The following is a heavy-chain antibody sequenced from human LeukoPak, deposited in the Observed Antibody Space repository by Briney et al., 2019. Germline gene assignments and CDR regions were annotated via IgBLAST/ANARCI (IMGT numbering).Heavy chain of an antibody. V-gene: IGHV1-18*01. J-gene: IGHJ4*02. CDR2: ISAYNGNT. D-gene: IGHD4-17*01. CDR1: GYTFTSYG. CDR3: ARDQGAYGDYTYYFDY. Sequence: GSVKVSCKASGYTFTSYGIRWVRQAPGQGLEWMGWISAYNGNTNYAQKLQGRVIMTIDTSTSTAYMELRSLRSDDTAVYYCARDQGAYGDYTYYFDYWGQGTLVTVSS.